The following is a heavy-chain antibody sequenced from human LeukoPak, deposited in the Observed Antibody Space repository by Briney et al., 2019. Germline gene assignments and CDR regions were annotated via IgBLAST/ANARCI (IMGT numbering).Heavy chain of an antibody. CDR2: ISPDGGVT. CDR1: GFNLRTFW. D-gene: IGHD1-26*01. CDR3: VSDSGLRSGGDS. Sequence: GGSLRLSCAASGFNLRTFWIHWIRQDAGGRLVWVSRISPDGGVTTYTASVKGRFAISRDNAKNTLYLEMNSLRADDAAIYYCVSDSGLRSGGDSWGQGTPVTVSS. V-gene: IGHV3-74*01. J-gene: IGHJ4*02.